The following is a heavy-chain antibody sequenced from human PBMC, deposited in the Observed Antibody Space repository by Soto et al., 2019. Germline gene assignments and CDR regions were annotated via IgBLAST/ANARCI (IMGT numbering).Heavy chain of an antibody. Sequence: QITLKESGPTLVKPTQALALTCTFSGFSLSTNGVGVGWIRQPPGKALEWLVFIYWDDDKRYSPSLKTRLTITKDTSKNQVVLTMTNMEPVDTATYYCAHRLIRSGINWDTGFLDYCGQGILVTVSS. CDR2: IYWDDDK. CDR1: GFSLSTNGVG. D-gene: IGHD1-1*01. CDR3: AHRLIRSGINWDTGFLDY. J-gene: IGHJ4*02. V-gene: IGHV2-5*02.